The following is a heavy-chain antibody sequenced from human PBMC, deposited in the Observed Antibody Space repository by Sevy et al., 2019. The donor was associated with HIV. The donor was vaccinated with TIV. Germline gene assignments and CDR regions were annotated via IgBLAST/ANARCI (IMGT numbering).Heavy chain of an antibody. Sequence: ASVKVSCKASGGTFSSYAISWVRQAPGQGLEWMGGIIPIFGTANYAQKFQGRVTITADESTSTAYMELSSLRSEDTAVYYCARIPRDTARAGAFDIWGQGTMVTVSS. J-gene: IGHJ3*02. CDR2: IIPIFGTA. V-gene: IGHV1-69*13. CDR1: GGTFSSYA. D-gene: IGHD5-18*01. CDR3: ARIPRDTARAGAFDI.